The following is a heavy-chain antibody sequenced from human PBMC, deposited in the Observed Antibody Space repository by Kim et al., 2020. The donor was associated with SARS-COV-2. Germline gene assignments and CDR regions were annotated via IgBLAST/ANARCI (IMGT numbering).Heavy chain of an antibody. CDR3: ARVDYGDNYGMDV. D-gene: IGHD4-17*01. CDR1: GGSISSGGYY. Sequence: SETLSLTCTVSGGSISSGGYYWSWIRQHPGKGLEWIGYIYYSGSTYYNPSLKSRVTISVDTSKNQFSLKLSSVTAADTAMYYCARVDYGDNYGMDVWGQGTTVTVSS. J-gene: IGHJ6*02. CDR2: IYYSGST. V-gene: IGHV4-31*03.